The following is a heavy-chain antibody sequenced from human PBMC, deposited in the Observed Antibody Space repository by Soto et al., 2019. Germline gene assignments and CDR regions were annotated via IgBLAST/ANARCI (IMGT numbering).Heavy chain of an antibody. Sequence: EVQLLESGGGLGQMGGSLRLSCVASGFAFSDYAMNWVRQSPGTGLEWVSGISPGGDDTYYAGSVKGRFTISSDSAKSTLYLQMTSLRAEDSGTYYCTRGSAYWGQGALVTVSS. CDR2: ISPGGDDT. V-gene: IGHV3-23*01. D-gene: IGHD1-26*01. CDR3: TRGSAY. CDR1: GFAFSDYA. J-gene: IGHJ4*02.